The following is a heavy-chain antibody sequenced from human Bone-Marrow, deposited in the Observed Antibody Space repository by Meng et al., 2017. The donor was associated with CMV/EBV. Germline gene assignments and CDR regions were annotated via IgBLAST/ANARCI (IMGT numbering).Heavy chain of an antibody. Sequence: ASVKVSCKASGYTFTSYTISWVRQAPGQGLEWMGWISAYNGNTNYAQKLQGRVTMTTDTSTSTAYMELRSLRSDDTAVYYCARGSGAGGLRYYYGMDVWGQGTTVTVSS. V-gene: IGHV1-18*01. J-gene: IGHJ6*02. CDR2: ISAYNGNT. CDR3: ARGSGAGGLRYYYGMDV. CDR1: GYTFTSYT. D-gene: IGHD3-16*01.